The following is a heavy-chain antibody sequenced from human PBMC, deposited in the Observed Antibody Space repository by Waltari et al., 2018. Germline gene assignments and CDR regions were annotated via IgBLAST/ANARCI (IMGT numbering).Heavy chain of an antibody. V-gene: IGHV7-4-1*02. CDR3: AREVVPPARVVVNWFDP. J-gene: IGHJ5*02. CDR1: GYSFTNYA. Sequence: QVQLVQSGSELKKPGASVKVSCKASGYSFTNYAITWIRQASGQGLELMGCINTNTRNPVYVQGFTGRFVFSLDTSVNTAYLQINSLKAEDTAVYFCAREVVPPARVVVNWFDPWGQGTLVTVSS. D-gene: IGHD2-2*01. CDR2: INTNTRNP.